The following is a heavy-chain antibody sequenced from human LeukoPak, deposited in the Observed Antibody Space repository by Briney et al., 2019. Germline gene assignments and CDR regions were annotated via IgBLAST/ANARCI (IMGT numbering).Heavy chain of an antibody. CDR3: AKKMGYYYDSSGYFFDY. J-gene: IGHJ4*02. V-gene: IGHV3-15*01. Sequence: RGSLRLSCAASGFTFSNAWMSWVRQAPGKGLEWVGRIKSKTGGGTTDYAAPVKGRFTISRDDSKNTLYLQMNSLKTEDTAVYYCAKKMGYYYDSSGYFFDYWGQGTLVTVSS. D-gene: IGHD3-22*01. CDR1: GFTFSNAW. CDR2: IKSKTGGGTT.